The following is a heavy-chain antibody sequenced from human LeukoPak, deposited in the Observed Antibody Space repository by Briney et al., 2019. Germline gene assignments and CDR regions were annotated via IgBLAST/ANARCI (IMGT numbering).Heavy chain of an antibody. D-gene: IGHD5-24*01. Sequence: SETLSLTCAVSGGSISSGGYSWSWIRQPPGKGLEWIGYIYHSGSTYYNPSLKSRVTISVDRSKNQFSLKLSSVTAADTAVYYCARDHGFGLDYWGQGTLVTVSS. J-gene: IGHJ4*02. CDR3: ARDHGFGLDY. CDR2: IYHSGST. V-gene: IGHV4-30-2*01. CDR1: GGSISSGGYS.